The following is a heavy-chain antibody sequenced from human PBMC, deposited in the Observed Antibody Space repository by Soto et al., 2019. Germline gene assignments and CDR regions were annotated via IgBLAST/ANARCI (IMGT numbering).Heavy chain of an antibody. D-gene: IGHD2-15*01. CDR3: ARVWFNGGCSGGSCHNYFDY. Sequence: PSETLSLTCAVYGGSFSGYYWSWIRQPPGKGLEWIGEINHSGSTNYNPSLKSRVTISVDTSKNQFSLKLSSVTAADTAVYYCARVWFNGGCSGGSCHNYFDYWGQGTLVTVSS. CDR1: GGSFSGYY. J-gene: IGHJ4*02. CDR2: INHSGST. V-gene: IGHV4-34*01.